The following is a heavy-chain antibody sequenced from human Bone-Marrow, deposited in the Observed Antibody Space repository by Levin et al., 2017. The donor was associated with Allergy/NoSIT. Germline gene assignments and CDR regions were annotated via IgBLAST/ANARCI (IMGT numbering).Heavy chain of an antibody. J-gene: IGHJ3*02. CDR1: GFTFSSYG. D-gene: IGHD3-10*01. V-gene: IGHV3-30*18. CDR3: AKSVWFGEHSDAFDI. CDR2: ISYDGSNK. Sequence: GGSLRLSCAASGFTFSSYGMHWVRQAPGKGLEWVAVISYDGSNKYYADSVKGRFTISRDNSKNTLYLQMNSLRAEDTAVYYCAKSVWFGEHSDAFDIWGQGTMVTVSS.